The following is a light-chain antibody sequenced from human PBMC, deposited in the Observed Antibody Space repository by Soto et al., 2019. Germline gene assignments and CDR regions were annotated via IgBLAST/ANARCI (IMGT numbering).Light chain of an antibody. J-gene: IGKJ4*01. CDR3: QQRGNWPLT. Sequence: EIVLTQSPATLSLSPGEGATLSCRASQSISSFLAWYQQKPGQAPRLLIYDASRRATGIPARFSGSGSGTDFTLTISSLAPEDFAVYYCQQRGNWPLTFGGGTKVEIK. CDR2: DAS. V-gene: IGKV3-11*01. CDR1: QSISSF.